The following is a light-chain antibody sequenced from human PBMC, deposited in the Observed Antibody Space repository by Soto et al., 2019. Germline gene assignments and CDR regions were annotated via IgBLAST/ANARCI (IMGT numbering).Light chain of an antibody. CDR3: CSYAGASYV. CDR2: DVN. CDR1: SSDVGGYNY. V-gene: IGLV2-11*01. Sequence: QSVLSQPRSVSGSPGQSVTISCTGTSSDVGGYNYVSWYQQHAGKDPKLMIYDVNKRPSGVPDRFSGSKSGDTASLTISGLRAEDEADYYCCSYAGASYVFGTGTQLTVL. J-gene: IGLJ1*01.